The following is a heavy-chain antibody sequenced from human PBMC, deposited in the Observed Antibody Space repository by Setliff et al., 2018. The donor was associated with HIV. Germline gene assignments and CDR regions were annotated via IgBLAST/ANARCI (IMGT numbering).Heavy chain of an antibody. CDR2: VYYSGTT. D-gene: IGHD5-12*01. CDR1: GGSISTSGPGYY. J-gene: IGHJ4*02. Sequence: SETLSLTCTVSGGSISTSGPGYYWGWVRQPPGGGLEWIGSVYYSGTTYYNPSLKSRVTISLDRSKTQFSLKLSSVTAADTAVYYCARSPLYSGYERYYFDYWGQGTLVTVSS. CDR3: ARSPLYSGYERYYFDY. V-gene: IGHV4-39*07.